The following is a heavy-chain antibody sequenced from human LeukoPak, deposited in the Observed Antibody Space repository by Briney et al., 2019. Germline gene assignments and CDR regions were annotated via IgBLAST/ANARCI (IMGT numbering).Heavy chain of an antibody. CDR3: AGEPRQLAY. J-gene: IGHJ4*02. CDR2: INEVGSDT. CDR1: GWSFSSYW. D-gene: IGHD6-6*01. V-gene: IGHV3-7*03. Sequence: GGSLGLSCAVSGWSFSSYWMSWVRQVPGKGLEWVSSINEVGSDTRYADSVRGRFTISRDNAKNSLYLQMNSLTVEDTATYYCAGEPRQLAYWGQGTLVTVSS.